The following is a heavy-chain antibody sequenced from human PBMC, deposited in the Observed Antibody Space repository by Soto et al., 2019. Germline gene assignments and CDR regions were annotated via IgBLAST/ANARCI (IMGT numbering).Heavy chain of an antibody. J-gene: IGHJ6*03. D-gene: IGHD3-3*01. CDR2: INAGNGNT. CDR1: GYTFTSYA. CDR3: ARDRDDFWSGYKSYYYYMDF. Sequence: AASVKVSCKASGYTFTSYAMHWVRQAPGQRLEWMGWINAGNGNTKYSQKFQGRVTITRDTSASTAYMELSSLRSEDTAVYYCARDRDDFWSGYKSYYYYMDFRGKGTAVTVSS. V-gene: IGHV1-3*01.